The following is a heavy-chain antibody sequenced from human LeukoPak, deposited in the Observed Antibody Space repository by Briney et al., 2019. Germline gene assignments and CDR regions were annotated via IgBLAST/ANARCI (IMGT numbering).Heavy chain of an antibody. CDR1: GGSISSYY. D-gene: IGHD3-22*01. Sequence: SETLSLTCTVSGGSISSYYWSWIRQPPGKGLEWIGYIYYSGSTNYSPSLKSRVTISVDTSKNQFSLKLSSVTAADTAVYYCASTPRLGYYDYFDYWGQGTLVTVSS. CDR3: ASTPRLGYYDYFDY. CDR2: IYYSGST. J-gene: IGHJ4*02. V-gene: IGHV4-59*01.